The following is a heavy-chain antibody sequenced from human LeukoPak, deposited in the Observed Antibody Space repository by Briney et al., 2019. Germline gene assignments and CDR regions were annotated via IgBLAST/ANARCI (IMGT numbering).Heavy chain of an antibody. CDR2: ITPFNGNT. CDR3: ASASNWEGYFDY. Sequence: ASVKVSCKASGYTFIYRYLHWVRQAPGQALEWMGWITPFNGNTNYAQKFQDRVTITRDRSMSTAYMELSSLRSEDTAMYYCASASNWEGYFDYWGQGTLVTVSS. V-gene: IGHV1-45*02. D-gene: IGHD7-27*01. J-gene: IGHJ4*02. CDR1: GYTFIYRY.